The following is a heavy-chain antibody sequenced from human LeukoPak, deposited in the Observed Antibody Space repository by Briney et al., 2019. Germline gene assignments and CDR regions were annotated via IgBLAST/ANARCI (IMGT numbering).Heavy chain of an antibody. V-gene: IGHV4-38-2*02. D-gene: IGHD5-12*01. Sequence: PSETLSLTCSVSGYSISSGYYWAWIRQPPGKGLGWIGSIYHSGNTYYNPSLKSRVTISVDTSKNQFSLKLSSVTAADTAVYYCARHISGYEEIGYWGQGTLVTVSS. CDR2: IYHSGNT. J-gene: IGHJ4*02. CDR1: GYSISSGYY. CDR3: ARHISGYEEIGY.